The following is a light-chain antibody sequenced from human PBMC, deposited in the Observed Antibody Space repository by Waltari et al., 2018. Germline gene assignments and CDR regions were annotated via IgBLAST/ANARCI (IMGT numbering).Light chain of an antibody. CDR1: QSILYSSNNKND. CDR2: WAS. J-gene: IGKJ1*01. CDR3: QQHYTAPLAWT. Sequence: DIVMTQSPDSLAVSLGERATINCKSSQSILYSSNNKNDLSWYQQKPGQPPKLLIYWASTRESGVPDRFSGSGSGTDFTLTISSLQAEDVAVYYWQQHYTAPLAWTFGQGTKVEIK. V-gene: IGKV4-1*01.